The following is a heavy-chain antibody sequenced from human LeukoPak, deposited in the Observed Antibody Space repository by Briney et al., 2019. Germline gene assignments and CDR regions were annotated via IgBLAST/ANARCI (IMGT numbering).Heavy chain of an antibody. J-gene: IGHJ4*02. V-gene: IGHV3-7*01. CDR1: GFALRRDG. CDR2: IKQDGSDK. Sequence: GGSLRLSSAASGFALRRDGMSWGPRAPGKGLGGVANIKQDGSDKYYVDSVKGRFTISRDNAKISLYLQMNSLRAEDTDIYYCARSAGSSGWYEGYYFDYWGQGTLVTVSS. CDR3: ARSAGSSGWYEGYYFDY. D-gene: IGHD6-13*01.